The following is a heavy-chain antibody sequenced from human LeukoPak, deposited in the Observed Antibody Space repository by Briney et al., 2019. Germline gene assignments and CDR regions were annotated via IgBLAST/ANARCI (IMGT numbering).Heavy chain of an antibody. CDR3: ARAWLGFGELLVY. V-gene: IGHV3-74*01. CDR1: GFTFSSYW. Sequence: GGSLRLSCAASGFTFSSYWMHWVRQAPGKGLVWVSRINSDGSSTSYADSVKGRFTISRDNAKNTLYLQMNSLRAEDTAVYYCARAWLGFGELLVYWGQGTLVTVSS. CDR2: INSDGSST. J-gene: IGHJ4*02. D-gene: IGHD3-10*01.